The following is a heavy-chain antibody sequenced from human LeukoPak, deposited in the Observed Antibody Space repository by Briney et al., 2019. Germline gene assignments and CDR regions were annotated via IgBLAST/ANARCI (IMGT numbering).Heavy chain of an antibody. CDR1: GVSFSSGDYY. D-gene: IGHD6-13*01. Sequence: SGTLSLTCAVSGVSFSSGDYYWSWIRQPPGKGLEWIGYIYYSGSTYYNPSLKSRVTISVDTSKNQFSLKLSSVTAADTAVYYCARVAGIAAADYWGQGTLVTVSS. V-gene: IGHV4-30-4*01. CDR3: ARVAGIAAADY. J-gene: IGHJ4*02. CDR2: IYYSGST.